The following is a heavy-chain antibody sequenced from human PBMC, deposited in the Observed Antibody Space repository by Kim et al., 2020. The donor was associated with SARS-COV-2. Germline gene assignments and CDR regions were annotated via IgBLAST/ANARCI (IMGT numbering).Heavy chain of an antibody. J-gene: IGHJ4*02. CDR2: ISYDGSNK. V-gene: IGHV3-30*03. CDR1: GFTFNTYG. D-gene: IGHD5-12*01. CDR3: ARDYSGCGVGCDY. Sequence: GGSLRLSCAASGFTFNTYGMHWVRQAPGKGLEWVAVISYDGSNKYYADSVKGRFTISRDNSKNTLYLQMNSLRVEDTAVYYCARDYSGCGVGCDYWGQGTLVTVSS.